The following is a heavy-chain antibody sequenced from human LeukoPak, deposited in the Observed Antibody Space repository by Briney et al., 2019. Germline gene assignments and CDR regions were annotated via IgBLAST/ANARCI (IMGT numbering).Heavy chain of an antibody. Sequence: GGSLRLSCASSGFTFSAYHMNWVRQAPGKGLEWISFISTDSGTLYYADPVKGRFTISRNNAANSLYLQMNNLRDEDTPVYYCARRDPFDYWGQGTMVTVSS. CDR1: GFTFSAYH. CDR2: ISTDSGTL. V-gene: IGHV3-48*02. CDR3: ARRDPFDY. J-gene: IGHJ4*02.